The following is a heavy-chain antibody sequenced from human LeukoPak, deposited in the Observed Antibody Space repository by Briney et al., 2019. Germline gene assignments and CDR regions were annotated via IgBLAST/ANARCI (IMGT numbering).Heavy chain of an antibody. V-gene: IGHV1-46*01. CDR1: GYTFTSYY. CDR3: ARDGSRVAHRPELYFDY. D-gene: IGHD1-26*01. J-gene: IGHJ4*02. Sequence: ASVTVSCKASGYTFTSYYMHWVRQAPGQGLEWMGIINPSGGSTSYAQKFQGRVTMTRDTSTSTVYMELSSLRSEDTAVYYCARDGSRVAHRPELYFDYWGQGTLVTVSS. CDR2: INPSGGST.